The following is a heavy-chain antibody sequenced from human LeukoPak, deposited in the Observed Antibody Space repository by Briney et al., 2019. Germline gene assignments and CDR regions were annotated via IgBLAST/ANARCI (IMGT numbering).Heavy chain of an antibody. J-gene: IGHJ6*02. CDR2: IYYSGST. D-gene: IGHD6-19*01. CDR3: ARDKWTAVAHYYYYYGMDV. V-gene: IGHV4-31*03. Sequence: PSQTLSLTCTVSGGSISSGGYYWSWIRQHPGKGLEWIGYIYYSGSTYYNPSLKGRVAISVDTSKNQFSLKLSSVTAADTAVYYCARDKWTAVAHYYYYYGMDVWGQGTTVTVSS. CDR1: GGSISSGGYY.